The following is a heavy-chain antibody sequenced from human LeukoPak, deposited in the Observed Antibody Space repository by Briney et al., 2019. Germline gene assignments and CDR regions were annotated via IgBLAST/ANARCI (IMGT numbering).Heavy chain of an antibody. D-gene: IGHD1-26*01. V-gene: IGHV4-61*02. CDR2: IYTSGST. J-gene: IGHJ4*02. Sequence: SETLSLTCTVSGGSISSGSYYWSWIRQPAGTGLEWIGRIYTSGSTNYNPSLKSRVTISVDTSKNQFSLKLSSVTAADPAVYYCARSGIVGARGFDYWGQGTLVTVSS. CDR3: ARSGIVGARGFDY. CDR1: GGSISSGSYY.